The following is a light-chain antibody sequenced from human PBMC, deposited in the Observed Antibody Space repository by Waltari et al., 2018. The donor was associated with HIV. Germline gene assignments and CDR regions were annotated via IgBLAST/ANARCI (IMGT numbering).Light chain of an antibody. CDR1: KSVLYSSNNKNY. J-gene: IGKJ1*01. Sequence: DIVMTQSPDSLAVSLGERPTINCKSSKSVLYSSNNKNYLAWYQHKPGPPPNLLIYWASTRESGVPDRFSGSGSGTDFTLTISSLQAEDVAVYYCQQYYSTPPTFGQGTKVEIK. CDR2: WAS. V-gene: IGKV4-1*01. CDR3: QQYYSTPPT.